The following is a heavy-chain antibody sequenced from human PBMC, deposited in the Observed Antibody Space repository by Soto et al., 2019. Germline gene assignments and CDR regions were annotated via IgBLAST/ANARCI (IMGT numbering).Heavy chain of an antibody. J-gene: IGHJ3*02. D-gene: IGHD6-19*01. Sequence: PGASLRLSCAASGCTFGNYAVTWVRQAPGKGLEWVSTISGSGGSTYYADSVKGRFTISRDNSKNTLYLQMNSLRAEDTAVYYCAKDGSGWTAPDAFDIWGQGTMVTVSS. V-gene: IGHV3-23*01. CDR3: AKDGSGWTAPDAFDI. CDR1: GCTFGNYA. CDR2: ISGSGGST.